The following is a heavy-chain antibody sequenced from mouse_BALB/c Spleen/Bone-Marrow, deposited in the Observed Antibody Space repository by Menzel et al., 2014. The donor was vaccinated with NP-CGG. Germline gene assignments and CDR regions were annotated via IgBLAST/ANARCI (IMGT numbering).Heavy chain of an antibody. CDR2: LITYYGDA. Sequence: QVQLQQPGAELVRPGISVKISCKGSGYTFTDYGIHWVRQSHAKSLEWIGVLITYYGDASYNPRFNGKATMTVDKSSSTAYMEIARLTSEDSAIYYCARWDGKYAMDYWGQGTSVTVSS. D-gene: IGHD2-1*01. CDR3: ARWDGKYAMDY. J-gene: IGHJ4*01. CDR1: GYTFTDYG. V-gene: IGHV1S137*01.